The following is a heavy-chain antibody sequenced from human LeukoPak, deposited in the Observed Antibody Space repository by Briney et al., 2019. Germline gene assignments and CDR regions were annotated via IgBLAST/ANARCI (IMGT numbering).Heavy chain of an antibody. CDR2: ISYDGSNK. CDR3: ARSDLYYDILTGTDY. V-gene: IGHV3-30-3*01. J-gene: IGHJ4*02. CDR1: GFTVSSNY. Sequence: GGSLRLSCAASGFTVSSNYMHWVRQAPGKGLEWVAVISYDGSNKYYADSVKGRFTISRDNSKNTLYLQMNSLRAEDTAVYYCARSDLYYDILTGTDYWGQGTLVTVSS. D-gene: IGHD3-9*01.